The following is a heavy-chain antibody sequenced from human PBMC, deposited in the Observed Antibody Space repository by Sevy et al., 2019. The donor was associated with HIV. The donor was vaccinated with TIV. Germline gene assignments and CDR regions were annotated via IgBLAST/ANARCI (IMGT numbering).Heavy chain of an antibody. CDR3: ARGTRYSSGWYQTRDYFDY. J-gene: IGHJ4*02. V-gene: IGHV4-34*01. CDR1: GGSFSGYY. CDR2: LNHSGST. D-gene: IGHD6-19*01. Sequence: SETLSLTCAVYGGSFSGYYWSWIRRPPGKGLEWIGELNHSGSTNDNPSLKSRVTISVDTSKNQFSLKLSSVTAADTAVYYCARGTRYSSGWYQTRDYFDYWGQGTLVTVSS.